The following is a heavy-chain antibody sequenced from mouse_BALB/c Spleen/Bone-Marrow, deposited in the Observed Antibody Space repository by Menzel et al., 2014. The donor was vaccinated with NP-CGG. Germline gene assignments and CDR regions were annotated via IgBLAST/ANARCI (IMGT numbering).Heavy chain of an antibody. Sequence: VQLKQSGGGLVQPGGSLKLSCAASGFDFSRYWMSWARQAPGKGLEWIGEINPDSSTINYTPSLKDKFIISRDNAKNTLYLQMSKVRSEDTALYYCARLGYYGYFDYWGQGTTLTVSS. CDR2: INPDSSTI. V-gene: IGHV4-1*02. D-gene: IGHD2-3*01. CDR3: ARLGYYGYFDY. CDR1: GFDFSRYW. J-gene: IGHJ2*01.